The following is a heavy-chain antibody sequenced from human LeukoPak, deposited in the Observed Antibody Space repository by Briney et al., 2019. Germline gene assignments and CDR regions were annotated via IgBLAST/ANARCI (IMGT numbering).Heavy chain of an antibody. Sequence: SGGSLRLSCAASGFTFSSYSMNWVRQAPGKGLEWVSSISSSSSYIYYADSVKGRFTISRDNAKNSLYLQMNSLRAEDTAVYCCARDSGYSSSSGFDYWGQGTLVTVSS. D-gene: IGHD6-6*01. CDR3: ARDSGYSSSSGFDY. V-gene: IGHV3-21*01. CDR2: ISSSSSYI. CDR1: GFTFSSYS. J-gene: IGHJ4*02.